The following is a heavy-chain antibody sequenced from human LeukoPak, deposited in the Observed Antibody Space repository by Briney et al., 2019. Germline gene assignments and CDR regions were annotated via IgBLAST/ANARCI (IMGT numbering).Heavy chain of an antibody. Sequence: SETLSLTCTVSGYSISSGYYWGWIRQPSGKGLEWIGSIYHSGSTYYNPSLKSRVTISVDTSKNQFSLKLSSVTAADTAVYYCAREGYYGSGDAFDIWGQGTMVTVSS. D-gene: IGHD3-10*01. J-gene: IGHJ3*02. CDR3: AREGYYGSGDAFDI. CDR1: GYSISSGYY. V-gene: IGHV4-38-2*02. CDR2: IYHSGST.